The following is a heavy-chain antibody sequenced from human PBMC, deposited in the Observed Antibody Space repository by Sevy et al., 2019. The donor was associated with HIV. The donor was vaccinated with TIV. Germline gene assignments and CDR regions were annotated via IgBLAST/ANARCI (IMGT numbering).Heavy chain of an antibody. Sequence: GGSLRLSCAASGFTFSSYEMNWVRQAPGKGLEWVSYISSTGSTIYYADSVKGRFTISRDNAKNSLYLQMSSLRAEDTAVYYWATDAPGGSIVDYWGQGTLVTVSS. CDR3: ATDAPGGSIVDY. V-gene: IGHV3-48*03. CDR1: GFTFSSYE. J-gene: IGHJ4*02. D-gene: IGHD2-15*01. CDR2: ISSTGSTI.